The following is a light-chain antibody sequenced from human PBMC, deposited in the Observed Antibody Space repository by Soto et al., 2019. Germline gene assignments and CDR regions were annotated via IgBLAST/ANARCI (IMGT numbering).Light chain of an antibody. CDR2: DAS. CDR1: QSDKTF. CDR3: QQRSNWTPIT. Sequence: EIVLTQSPATLSLSPGERATLSCRASQSDKTFLVWYQQRPGQAPRLLIYDASHRAAGIPARFSGSGFGTDFTLTISSLEPEDAAVYYCQQRSNWTPITFGQGTRLEIK. V-gene: IGKV3-11*01. J-gene: IGKJ5*01.